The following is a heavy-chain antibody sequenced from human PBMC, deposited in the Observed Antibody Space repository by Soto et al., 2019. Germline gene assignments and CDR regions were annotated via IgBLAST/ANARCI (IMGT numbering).Heavy chain of an antibody. Sequence: PGGSLRLSCAASGFTFSSYSMNWVRQAPGKGLEWVSYISSSSSTIYYADSVKGRFTISRDNAKNSLYLQMNSLRAEDTAVYYCATDPTEDIVVVVAAYWGQGTLVTVSS. V-gene: IGHV3-48*01. D-gene: IGHD2-15*01. J-gene: IGHJ4*02. CDR2: ISSSSSTI. CDR1: GFTFSSYS. CDR3: ATDPTEDIVVVVAAY.